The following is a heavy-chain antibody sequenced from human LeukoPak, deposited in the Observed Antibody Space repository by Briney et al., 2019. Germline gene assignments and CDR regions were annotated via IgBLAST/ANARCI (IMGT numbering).Heavy chain of an antibody. J-gene: IGHJ4*02. CDR1: GATFSSYA. CDR2: IIPIFGTA. V-gene: IGHV1-69*13. D-gene: IGHD3-22*01. Sequence: SVKVSCKASGATFSSYAISWVRQAPGQGLEWMGGIIPIFGTANYAQKFQGRVTITADESTSTAYMELSSLRSEDTAVYYCAREPLGDSSGYYFDYWGQGTLVTVSS. CDR3: AREPLGDSSGYYFDY.